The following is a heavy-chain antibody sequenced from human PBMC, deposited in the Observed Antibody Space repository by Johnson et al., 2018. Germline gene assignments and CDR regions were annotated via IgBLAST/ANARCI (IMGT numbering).Heavy chain of an antibody. D-gene: IGHD3-9*01. J-gene: IGHJ3*02. CDR2: IHWNGGNT. CDR1: GFTFDDYG. CDR3: ALAGDYDIVTGYYSLHAFDI. V-gene: IGHV3-20*04. Sequence: VQLVESGGGVVRPRVSLRLSCAASGFTFDDYGMSWVRHAPGKGLEGVSGIHWNGGNTGYADSVKGRFTISRDNAQNSLYLQTNRLIAEDTALYYCALAGDYDIVTGYYSLHAFDIWGQGTIVTFSS.